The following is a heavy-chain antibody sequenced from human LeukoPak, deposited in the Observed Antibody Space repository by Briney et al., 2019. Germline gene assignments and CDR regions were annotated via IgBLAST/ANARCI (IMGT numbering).Heavy chain of an antibody. D-gene: IGHD3-16*01. CDR3: ARTSPTSHFDF. Sequence: GGSLRLSCVASGFTFTTYWMHWVRQAPGKGLVWVSRINGDGSNSNYADSVKGRFTVSRDNARNTLYLQMNGLRAEDTALYYCARTSPTSHFDFWGQGTLVTVSS. CDR2: INGDGSNS. J-gene: IGHJ4*02. V-gene: IGHV3-74*01. CDR1: GFTFTTYW.